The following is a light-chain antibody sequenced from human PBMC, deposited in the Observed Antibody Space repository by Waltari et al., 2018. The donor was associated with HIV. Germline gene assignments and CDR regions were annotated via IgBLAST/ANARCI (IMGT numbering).Light chain of an antibody. V-gene: IGKV3-11*01. CDR3: QQRSNRPPT. J-gene: IGKJ1*01. Sequence: EIVLTQSPATLSLSPGERATLSCRASQSVSSYLAWYQPKPGQSPRLLIYDASNRATGIPARFSGSGSGTDFTLTISSLEPEDFAVYYCQQRSNRPPTFGQGTKVEIK. CDR1: QSVSSY. CDR2: DAS.